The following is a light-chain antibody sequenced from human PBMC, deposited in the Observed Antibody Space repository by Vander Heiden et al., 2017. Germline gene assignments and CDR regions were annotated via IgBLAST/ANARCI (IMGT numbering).Light chain of an antibody. J-gene: IGKJ2*01. CDR2: DAF. V-gene: IGKV1-39*01. CDR1: QSISSY. Sequence: DIQMTQSPSSLSASVGDRVTITCRASQSISSYLNWYQQKPGKAPKLLIYDAFSLQSGVPARFSGSGSGTDFTLTISRLQPEDFATYYCQQSDSTPLTFGQGTKLEIK. CDR3: QQSDSTPLT.